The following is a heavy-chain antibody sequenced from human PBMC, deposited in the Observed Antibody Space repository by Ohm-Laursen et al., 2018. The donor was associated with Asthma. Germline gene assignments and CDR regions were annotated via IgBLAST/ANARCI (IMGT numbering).Heavy chain of an antibody. J-gene: IGHJ3*02. D-gene: IGHD1-26*01. CDR2: IYYTGST. V-gene: IGHV4-59*12. CDR3: ASRGSSGAFDI. Sequence: SETLSLTCTVSGGSISSDYYYWFRQPPGQGLEWIGYIYYTGSTYYNPSLKSRVTISVDTSKNQFSLKLSSVTAADTAVYYCASRGSSGAFDIWGQGTMVTVSS. CDR1: GGSISSDY.